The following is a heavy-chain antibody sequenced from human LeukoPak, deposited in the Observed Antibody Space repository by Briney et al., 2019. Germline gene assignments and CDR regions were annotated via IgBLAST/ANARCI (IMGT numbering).Heavy chain of an antibody. CDR3: ARVFVVGSSSNCDY. D-gene: IGHD6-6*01. CDR2: IYHSAST. Sequence: PSETLSLTCALSGGSISSSNWWCCVRQPPGKGLAWIGEIYHSASTNHTPSRKSRLTLSVDQSTNQLCLSLTSVPAADPDVSACARVFVVGSSSNCDYWEQGTVVTVFS. CDR1: GGSISSSNW. V-gene: IGHV4-4*02. J-gene: IGHJ4*02.